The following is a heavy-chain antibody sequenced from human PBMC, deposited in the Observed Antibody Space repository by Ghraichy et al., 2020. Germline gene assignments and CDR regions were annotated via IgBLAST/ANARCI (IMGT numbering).Heavy chain of an antibody. CDR3: ARTWAVGGYYYWAFDY. CDR2: MNPNSGNT. Sequence: ASVKVSCKASGYTFTSYDINWVRQATGQGLEWMGWMNPNSGNTGYAQKFQGRVTMTRNTSISTAYMELSSLRSEDTAVYYCARTWAVGGYYYWAFDYWGQGTLVTVSS. J-gene: IGHJ4*02. CDR1: GYTFTSYD. D-gene: IGHD3-22*01. V-gene: IGHV1-8*01.